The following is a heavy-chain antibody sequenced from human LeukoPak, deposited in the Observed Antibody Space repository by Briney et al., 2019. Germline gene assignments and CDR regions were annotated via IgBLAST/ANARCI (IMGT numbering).Heavy chain of an antibody. V-gene: IGHV3-23*01. CDR3: AKGYGSGSIPDF. J-gene: IGHJ4*02. D-gene: IGHD3-10*01. CDR1: GFTLRSYA. Sequence: PGGSLRLSCAASGFTLRSYAMSWVRQAPGKGLEWVSINSGDGGSTYNADSVKGRFTISRDNSKNTLYLQMNSLRAEDTALYYCAKGYGSGSIPDFWGQGTLVTVSS. CDR2: NSGDGGST.